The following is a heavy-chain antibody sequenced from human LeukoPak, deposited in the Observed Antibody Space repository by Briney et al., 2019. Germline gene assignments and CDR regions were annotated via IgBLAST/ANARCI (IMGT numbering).Heavy chain of an antibody. V-gene: IGHV4-39*01. J-gene: IGHJ4*02. CDR3: ARPRYNWNYYFDD. CDR2: IYYAGGT. Sequence: KPSETLSLTCTVSRGSISSIGYYWGWIRQPPGKGLEWIGTIYYAGGTYYNPSLKSRVTISIGPAENQFSLKLTSVTAADTAVYYCARPRYNWNYYFDDWSQGTLVTVSS. D-gene: IGHD1-7*01. CDR1: RGSISSIGYY.